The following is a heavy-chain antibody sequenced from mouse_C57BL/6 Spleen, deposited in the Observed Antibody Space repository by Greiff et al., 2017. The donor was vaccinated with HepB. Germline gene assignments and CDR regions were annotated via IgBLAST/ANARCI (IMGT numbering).Heavy chain of an antibody. J-gene: IGHJ3*01. CDR3: ARGKYYGSSGYAY. Sequence: QVQLQQSGAELVRPGPSVKVSCKASGYAFTNYLIEWVKQRPGQGLEWIGVINPGSGGTNYNEKFKGKATLTADKSSSTAYMQLSSLTSEDSAVYFCARGKYYGSSGYAYWGQGTLVTVSA. D-gene: IGHD1-1*01. CDR1: GYAFTNYL. V-gene: IGHV1-54*01. CDR2: INPGSGGT.